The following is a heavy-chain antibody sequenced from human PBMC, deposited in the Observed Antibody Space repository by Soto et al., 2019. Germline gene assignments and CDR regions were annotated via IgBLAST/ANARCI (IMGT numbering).Heavy chain of an antibody. J-gene: IGHJ6*02. CDR2: IDPSDSYT. Sequence: PGESVKISCKGSGYSFTSHWISWVRQMPGKGLEWMGRIDPSDSYTNYSPSFQGHVTISADKSISTAYLQWSSLKASDTAMYYCASFRVGATDYYYGMDVWGQGTTVTVSS. D-gene: IGHD1-26*01. V-gene: IGHV5-10-1*01. CDR3: ASFRVGATDYYYGMDV. CDR1: GYSFTSHW.